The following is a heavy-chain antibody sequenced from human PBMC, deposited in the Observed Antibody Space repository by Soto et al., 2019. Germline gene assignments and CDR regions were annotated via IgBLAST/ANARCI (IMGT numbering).Heavy chain of an antibody. Sequence: PSETLYLTCTVSGGSISSGDYYWSWIRQPPGKGLEWIGYIYYSGSTYYNPSLKSRVTISVDTSKNQFSLKLNSVTAADTAVYYCARSPRSIATGGIDYWGQGFLVTVSS. V-gene: IGHV4-30-4*01. D-gene: IGHD6-13*01. CDR1: GGSISSGDYY. CDR3: ARSPRSIATGGIDY. CDR2: IYYSGST. J-gene: IGHJ4*02.